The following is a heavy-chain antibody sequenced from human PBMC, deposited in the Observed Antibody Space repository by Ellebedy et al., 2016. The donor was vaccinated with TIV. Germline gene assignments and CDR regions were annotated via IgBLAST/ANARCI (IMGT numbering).Heavy chain of an antibody. CDR3: ARLAYCGGDCYQPFDY. D-gene: IGHD2-21*02. Sequence: GESLKISCAASGFTFSDYYMSWIRQAPGKGLEWVSYISSSGSTIYYADSVKGRFTISRDNAKNSLYLQMNSLRAEDTAVYYCARLAYCGGDCYQPFDYWGQGTLVTVSS. V-gene: IGHV3-11*01. J-gene: IGHJ4*02. CDR2: ISSSGSTI. CDR1: GFTFSDYY.